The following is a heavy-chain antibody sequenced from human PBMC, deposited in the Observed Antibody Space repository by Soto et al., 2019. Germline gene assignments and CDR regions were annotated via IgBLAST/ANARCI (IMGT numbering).Heavy chain of an antibody. D-gene: IGHD5-12*01. CDR3: AREDGGYAQFDY. CDR1: GGTFSSYT. J-gene: IGHJ4*02. V-gene: IGHV1-69*08. Sequence: QVQVVQSGAEVKKPGSSVKVSCKASGGTFSSYTISWVRQAPGQGLEWMGRIIPILGIANYAQKFQGRVTITADNATSTAYMELSSLRSEDTAVYYCAREDGGYAQFDYWGQGTLVTVSS. CDR2: IIPILGIA.